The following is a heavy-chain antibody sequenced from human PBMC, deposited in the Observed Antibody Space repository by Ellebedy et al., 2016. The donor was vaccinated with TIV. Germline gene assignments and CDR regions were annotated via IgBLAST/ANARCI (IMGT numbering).Heavy chain of an antibody. CDR3: ARGRGYNLEPHFDY. D-gene: IGHD5-24*01. CDR2: IIAIFGTT. J-gene: IGHJ4*02. Sequence: ASVKVSCXASGGIFRSNAVSWVRQAPGQGLEWMGGIIAIFGTTNYAQKFQGRVTITADESTSTVYMELSSLRSEDTAVYYCARGRGYNLEPHFDYWGQGTVVIVSS. V-gene: IGHV1-69*13. CDR1: GGIFRSNA.